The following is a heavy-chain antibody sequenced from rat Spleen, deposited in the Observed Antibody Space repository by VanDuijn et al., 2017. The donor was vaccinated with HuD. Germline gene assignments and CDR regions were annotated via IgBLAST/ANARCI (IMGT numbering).Heavy chain of an antibody. CDR2: ISYDGSST. V-gene: IGHV5-29*01. CDR3: ARRYDFDY. Sequence: EVQLVESDGGLVQPGRSLKLSCAASGFTFSDYNMAWVRQAPTKGLEWVATISYDGSSTYYRDSVKGRFTISRDNAKSTLYLQMDSLRSEDTATYYCARRYDFDYWGQGVMVTVSS. CDR1: GFTFSDYN. J-gene: IGHJ2*01. D-gene: IGHD1-11*01.